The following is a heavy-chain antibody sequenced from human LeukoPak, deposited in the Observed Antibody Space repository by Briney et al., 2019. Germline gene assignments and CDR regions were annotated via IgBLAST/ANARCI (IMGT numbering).Heavy chain of an antibody. CDR2: INPSGDST. J-gene: IGHJ4*02. CDR1: GYTFTSNH. Sequence: ASVKVSCKASGYTFTSNHIHWVRQAPGQGLEWMGVINPSGDSTSYAPNFQGRVTVTKDTSTSTVYMELSSLRSEDTAIYYCAKIAARDTGEGYWGQGTLVTVSS. CDR3: AKIAARDTGEGY. D-gene: IGHD6-6*01. V-gene: IGHV1-46*01.